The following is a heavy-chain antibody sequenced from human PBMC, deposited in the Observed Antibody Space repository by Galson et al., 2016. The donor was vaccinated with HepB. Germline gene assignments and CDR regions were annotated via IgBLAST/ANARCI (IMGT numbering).Heavy chain of an antibody. V-gene: IGHV3-23*01. CDR3: ARDRYPYCAGDCYSPDAFDI. CDR2: ITGSGDTS. Sequence: SLRLSCAASGFTFRSFAMSWVRQAPGRGLEWVSSITGSGDTSHDADAVKGLFTISSDNSKNTLYLQINSLSAEETALYYCARDRYPYCAGDCYSPDAFDIWGQGTMITVS. D-gene: IGHD2-21*02. CDR1: GFTFRSFA. J-gene: IGHJ3*02.